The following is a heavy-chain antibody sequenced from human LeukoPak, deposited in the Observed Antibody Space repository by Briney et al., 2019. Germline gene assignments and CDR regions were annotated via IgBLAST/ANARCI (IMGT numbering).Heavy chain of an antibody. CDR2: ITGSGGGT. V-gene: IGHV3-23*01. D-gene: IGHD6-6*01. Sequence: GGSLRLSCAPSGFTFSSYAMSWVRQAPGKGLEWVSGITGSGGGTYYADSVKGRFTISRDSSSSTLFLQMKSLRAEDTATYYCAKEVAAGRKGIDYWGQGILVTVSS. CDR1: GFTFSSYA. J-gene: IGHJ4*02. CDR3: AKEVAAGRKGIDY.